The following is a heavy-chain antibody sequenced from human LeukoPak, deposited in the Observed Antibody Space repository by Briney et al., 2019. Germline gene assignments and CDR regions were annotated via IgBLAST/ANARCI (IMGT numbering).Heavy chain of an antibody. V-gene: IGHV3-23*01. J-gene: IGHJ4*02. D-gene: IGHD3-22*01. CDR2: ISGSGGST. CDR3: AKDRRRRYYDSSGYYYFDY. CDR1: GFTFSSYA. Sequence: GGSLRLSCAASGFTFSSYAMSWVRQAPGKGLEWVSAISGSGGSTYYADSVKGRFTISRDNSKNTLYLQMNSLRAEDTAVYYRAKDRRRRYYDSSGYYYFDYWGQGTLVTVSS.